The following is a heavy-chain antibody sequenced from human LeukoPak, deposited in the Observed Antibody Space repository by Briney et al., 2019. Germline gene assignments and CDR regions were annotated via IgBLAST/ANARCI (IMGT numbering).Heavy chain of an antibody. J-gene: IGHJ6*02. Sequence: GGSLRLSCAASGFTLSNHWMTWVRQVPGRGPEWVANVNRDGSETYYQDSVKGRFTISRDNAKSSLNLQMNSLRAEDTALYYCVRNNAMDVWGQGTAVIVSS. V-gene: IGHV3-7*03. CDR2: VNRDGSET. D-gene: IGHD2-8*01. CDR1: GFTLSNHW. CDR3: VRNNAMDV.